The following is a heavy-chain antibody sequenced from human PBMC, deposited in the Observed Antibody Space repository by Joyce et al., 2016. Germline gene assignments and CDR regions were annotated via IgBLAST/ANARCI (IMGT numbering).Heavy chain of an antibody. V-gene: IGHV3-30*18. D-gene: IGHD1-26*01. CDR3: AKDGTVSGSHYYYFDN. CDR1: GFSFSYYG. CDR2: ISDDGSND. Sequence: QMQVVESGGGVVQPGRSLRLSCAASGFSFSYYGMHWVRQAPGKGLEWVAVISDDGSNDYYADFVKGRFTISRDNSKNTVYLQMNSLRVEDTAVYYCAKDGTVSGSHYYYFDNWGQGTLVTVSS. J-gene: IGHJ4*02.